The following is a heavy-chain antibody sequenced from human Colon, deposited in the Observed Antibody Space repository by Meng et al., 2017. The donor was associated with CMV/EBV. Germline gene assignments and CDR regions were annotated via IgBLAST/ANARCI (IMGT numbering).Heavy chain of an antibody. CDR1: GFTFSNYG. V-gene: IGHV3-30*02. CDR3: AKNRGSGSPDY. J-gene: IGHJ4*02. Sequence: GGSLRLSCAASGFTFSNYGMLWVRQAPGKGLKWVASLRYDGSNEYYADSLKGRFTISRDNSKNTLYLQMNSLRVEDTAVYYCAKNRGSGSPDYWGLGTLVTVSS. CDR2: LRYDGSNE. D-gene: IGHD3-10*01.